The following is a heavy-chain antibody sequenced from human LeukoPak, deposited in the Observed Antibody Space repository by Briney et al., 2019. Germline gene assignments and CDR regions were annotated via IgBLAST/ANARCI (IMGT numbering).Heavy chain of an antibody. CDR3: AKDLHRRDIVVVPAAPFYYYYGMDV. CDR1: GFTFSNYG. Sequence: GGSQRLSCAASGFTFSNYGMNWVRQTPGKGLEWVAAISVSGGNTYYADSVKGRFTISRDNSKNTLYLQMNSLRAEDTAVYYCAKDLHRRDIVVVPAAPFYYYYGMDVWGQGTTVTVSS. V-gene: IGHV3-23*01. D-gene: IGHD2-2*01. J-gene: IGHJ6*02. CDR2: ISVSGGNT.